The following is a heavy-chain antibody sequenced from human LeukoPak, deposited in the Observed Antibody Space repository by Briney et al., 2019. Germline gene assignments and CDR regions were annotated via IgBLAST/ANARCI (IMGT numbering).Heavy chain of an antibody. D-gene: IGHD2-15*01. CDR3: ATRSTGVAAPFDS. V-gene: IGHV4-59*01. CDR2: IYYSGNS. Sequence: KPSETLSLTCTVSGGSISSYYWSWIRQPPGKGLEWIGYIYYSGNSKYNPSLKSRVTISADTSKNEVSLKLSSVTAADTAIYYCATRSTGVAAPFDSWGQGALVPVFS. CDR1: GGSISSYY. J-gene: IGHJ4*02.